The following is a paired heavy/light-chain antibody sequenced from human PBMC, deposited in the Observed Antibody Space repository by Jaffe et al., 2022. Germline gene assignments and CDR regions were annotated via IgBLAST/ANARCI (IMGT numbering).Light chain of an antibody. J-gene: IGKJ3*01. CDR1: QSLTKKY. Sequence: EIVLTQSPGTLSLSPGDRATLSCRASQSLTKKYISWYQQRPGQAPSLLISDVSIRANGVPDRFSGSGSGTDFSLIISELEPEDFAVYYCQHYSPSPPGLTFGPGTKVEIK. CDR2: DVS. CDR3: QHYSPSPPGLT. V-gene: IGKV3-20*01.
Heavy chain of an antibody. CDR1: GFSLNTIGES. CDR3: AGPHNVHLGV. Sequence: QVTLRESGPALVKPTQALTLTCSFSGFSLNTIGESVSWVRQPPGKALEWLAFIDSDDDKVYSPSLKTRLTISRDTSKKQVVLTMTNMDPVDTATYYCAGPHNVHLGVWGKGTTVTVSS. D-gene: IGHD1-1*01. CDR2: IDSDDDK. J-gene: IGHJ6*04. V-gene: IGHV2-70*19.